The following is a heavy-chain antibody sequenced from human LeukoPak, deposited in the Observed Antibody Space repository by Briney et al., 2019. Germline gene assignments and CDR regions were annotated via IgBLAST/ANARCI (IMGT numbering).Heavy chain of an antibody. CDR3: ARGGRSSGYYFDY. J-gene: IGHJ4*02. Sequence: ASQTLSLTCAVSGGSISSGGYSWSWIRQPPGKGLEWIGYIYHSGSTYYNPSLKSRVTISVDRSKNQFSLKLSSVTAADTAVYYCARGGRSSGYYFDYWGQGTLVTVSS. V-gene: IGHV4-30-2*01. CDR1: GGSISSGGYS. D-gene: IGHD3-22*01. CDR2: IYHSGST.